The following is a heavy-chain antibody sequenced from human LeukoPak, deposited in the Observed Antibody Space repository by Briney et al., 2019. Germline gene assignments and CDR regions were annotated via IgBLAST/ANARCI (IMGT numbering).Heavy chain of an antibody. J-gene: IGHJ4*02. V-gene: IGHV1-46*01. Sequence: ASVKVSCKASGYTFTSYYMHWVRQAPGQGLEWMGIINPSGGSTSYAQKFQGRGTMTRDTSTSTVYMQLSSLRSEDTAVSYCARDRAYYDIHYWGQGTLVTVSS. CDR2: INPSGGST. CDR1: GYTFTSYY. D-gene: IGHD3-9*01. CDR3: ARDRAYYDIHY.